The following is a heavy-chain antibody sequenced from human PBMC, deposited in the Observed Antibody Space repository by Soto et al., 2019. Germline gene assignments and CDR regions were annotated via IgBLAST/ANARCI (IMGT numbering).Heavy chain of an antibody. J-gene: IGHJ4*02. D-gene: IGHD1-26*01. CDR1: GYTFTSYY. CDR3: TREGGSYDY. V-gene: IGHV1-46*01. CDR2: INPSSGDT. Sequence: ASVKVSCKASGYTFTSYYIHWVRQAPGQGLEWMGIINPSSGDTTYAQKFQGRVTVTRDTSTSTIYMQLSSLRSEDTAVYYCTREGGSYDYWGQGTLVTVSS.